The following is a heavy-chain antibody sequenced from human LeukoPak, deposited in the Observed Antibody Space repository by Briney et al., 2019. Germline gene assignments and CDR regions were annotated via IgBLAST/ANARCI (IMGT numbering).Heavy chain of an antibody. Sequence: ASVKVSCKASGGTFSSYGINWVRQAPGQGLEWMGRIIPILGRATYAQKFQGRVTATADKSTSTAYMELSRLRPDDTAVYHCARGPDYSSSWYWGHYGMDVWGQGTTVTVSS. D-gene: IGHD6-13*01. V-gene: IGHV1-69*04. CDR1: GGTFSSYG. CDR2: IIPILGRA. CDR3: ARGPDYSSSWYWGHYGMDV. J-gene: IGHJ6*02.